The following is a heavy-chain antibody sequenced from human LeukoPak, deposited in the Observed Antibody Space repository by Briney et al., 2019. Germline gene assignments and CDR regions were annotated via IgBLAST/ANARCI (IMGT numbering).Heavy chain of an antibody. D-gene: IGHD3-22*01. J-gene: IGHJ4*02. CDR3: ASGGGYWSFDY. V-gene: IGHV3-48*04. CDR2: ISSSSSTI. Sequence: GGSLRLSCAASGFTFSSYSMNWVRQAPGKGLEWVSYISSSSSTIYYADSVKGRFTISRDNAKNSLYLQMNSLRTEDTAVYYCASGGGYWSFDYWGQGTLVTVSS. CDR1: GFTFSSYS.